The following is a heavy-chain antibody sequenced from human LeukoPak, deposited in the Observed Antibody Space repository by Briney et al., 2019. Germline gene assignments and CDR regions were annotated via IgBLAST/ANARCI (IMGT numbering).Heavy chain of an antibody. J-gene: IGHJ4*02. V-gene: IGHV1-69*04. CDR1: GYTFTSYG. CDR2: IIPILGIA. D-gene: IGHD5-12*01. CDR3: AMDIVATTIDY. Sequence: RASVKVSCKASGYTFTSYGISWVRQAPGQGLEWMGRIIPILGIANYAQKFQGRVTITADKSTSTAYMELSSLRSEDTAVYYCAMDIVATTIDYWGQGTLVTVSS.